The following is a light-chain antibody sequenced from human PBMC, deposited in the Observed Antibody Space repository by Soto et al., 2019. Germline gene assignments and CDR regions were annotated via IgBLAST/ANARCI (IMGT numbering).Light chain of an antibody. CDR1: QSVGSN. CDR2: DAS. CDR3: QQRSKWPVT. Sequence: EIVLTQSPDTLSLSPGDRAIFSCRASQSVGSNLAWYQHKPGQAPRLLIYDASKRATGIPARFSGSGSGTDFTLTISSLEPEDFAVYFCQQRSKWPVTFGPGTTVDIK. J-gene: IGKJ3*01. V-gene: IGKV3-11*01.